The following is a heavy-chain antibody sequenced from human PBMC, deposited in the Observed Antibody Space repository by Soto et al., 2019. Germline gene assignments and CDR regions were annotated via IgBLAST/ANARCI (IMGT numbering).Heavy chain of an antibody. CDR1: GDSISNYY. V-gene: IGHV4-59*08. J-gene: IGHJ3*01. CDR3: AKQLTAWLRMEAFDV. D-gene: IGHD5-12*01. CDR2: AYYGGNT. Sequence: QVQLQESGPGLVKPSATLSLTCTVSGDSISNYYWSCIRQPPGKGLEWIGYAYYGGNTNYHPALKSRVSLSVDTSKSQFALKQNSVTVADKDVYYCAKQLTAWLRMEAFDVWGPGTMVTVSS.